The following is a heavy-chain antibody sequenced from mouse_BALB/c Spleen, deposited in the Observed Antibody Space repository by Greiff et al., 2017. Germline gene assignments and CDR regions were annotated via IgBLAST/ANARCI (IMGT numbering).Heavy chain of an antibody. V-gene: IGHV2-6-7*01. Sequence: QVQLKESGPGLVAPSQSLSITCTVSGFSLTGYGVNWVRQPPGKGLEWLGMIWGDGSTDYNSALKSRLSISKDNSKSQVFLKMNSLQTDDTARYYCARERRDYDDAMDYWGQGTSVSVSS. D-gene: IGHD2-4*01. J-gene: IGHJ4*01. CDR2: IWGDGST. CDR1: GFSLTGYG. CDR3: ARERRDYDDAMDY.